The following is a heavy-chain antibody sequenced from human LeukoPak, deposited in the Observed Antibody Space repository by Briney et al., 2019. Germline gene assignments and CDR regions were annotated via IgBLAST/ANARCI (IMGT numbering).Heavy chain of an antibody. CDR1: GFPLSSHW. Sequence: GGSLRLSCGASGFPLSSHWMPWVRQAPGKGLEWWANKKEDGVNKYYVASVRGRFTISRDNADNSLYLQMNSLGAEDTAVYYCARDSRSCRSSDCRGDAFDILGQGTMVTVSS. J-gene: IGHJ3*02. D-gene: IGHD6-25*01. V-gene: IGHV3-7*01. CDR3: ARDSRSCRSSDCRGDAFDI. CDR2: KKEDGVNK.